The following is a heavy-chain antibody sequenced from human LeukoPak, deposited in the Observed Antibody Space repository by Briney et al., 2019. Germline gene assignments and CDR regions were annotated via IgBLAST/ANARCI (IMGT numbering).Heavy chain of an antibody. CDR2: INPNSGGT. CDR1: GYTFTGYY. V-gene: IGHV1-2*06. D-gene: IGHD7-27*01. CDR3: ARDLNWGNIY. Sequence: ASVKVSCKASGYTFTGYYMHWVRQAPGQGLEWMGRINPNSGGTNYAQNFRGRVTMTRDTSISTAYLDLSRLSSDDTAVYYCARDLNWGNIYWGQGTLVTVSS. J-gene: IGHJ4*02.